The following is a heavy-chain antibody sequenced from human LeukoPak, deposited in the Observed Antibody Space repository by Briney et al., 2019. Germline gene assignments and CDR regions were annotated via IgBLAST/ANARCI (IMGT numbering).Heavy chain of an antibody. CDR2: IYHSGST. CDR1: GGSISSGNYY. D-gene: IGHD3-22*01. Sequence: PSETLSLTCTVSGGSISSGNYYWGWIRQPPGKGLEWIGSIYHSGSTYYNPSLKSRVTISVDTSKNQFSLKLSSVTAADTAVYYCARVVPANYYDSSGQYYFDYWGQGTLVTVSS. CDR3: ARVVPANYYDSSGQYYFDY. V-gene: IGHV4-39*07. J-gene: IGHJ4*02.